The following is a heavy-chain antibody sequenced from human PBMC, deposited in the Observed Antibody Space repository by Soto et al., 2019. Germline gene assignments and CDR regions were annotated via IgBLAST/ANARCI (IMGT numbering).Heavy chain of an antibody. CDR3: ARDAVARNGEWDWFGP. V-gene: IGHV3-23*01. Sequence: EVQLLESGGGLVQPGGSLRLSCAASGFTFGNYAMSWVRQAPGKGLEWVASIHGAGAGTYYADSVKGRFTVSRDDSKETLSLQMSSLRVDDTAVYYCARDAVARNGEWDWFGPWGQGTRVTVS. CDR1: GFTFGNYA. D-gene: IGHD6-19*01. CDR2: IHGAGAGT. J-gene: IGHJ5*02.